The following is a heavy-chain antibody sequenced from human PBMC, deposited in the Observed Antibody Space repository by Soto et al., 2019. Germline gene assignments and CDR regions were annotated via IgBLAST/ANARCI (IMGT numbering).Heavy chain of an antibody. CDR3: AKDGSSSSPYYYYGMDV. D-gene: IGHD6-6*01. CDR2: ISYDGSNK. J-gene: IGHJ6*02. Sequence: GGSLRLSCAASGFTFSSYGMHWVRQAPGKGLEWVAVISYDGSNKYYADSVKGRFTISRDNSKNTLYLQMNSLRAEDTAVYYCAKDGSSSSPYYYYGMDVWGQGTTVTVSS. V-gene: IGHV3-30*18. CDR1: GFTFSSYG.